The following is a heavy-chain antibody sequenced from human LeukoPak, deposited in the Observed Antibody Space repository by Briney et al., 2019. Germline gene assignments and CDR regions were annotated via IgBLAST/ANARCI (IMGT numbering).Heavy chain of an antibody. J-gene: IGHJ4*02. V-gene: IGHV3-23*01. CDR3: AKRYYDFPLDY. D-gene: IGHD3-3*01. Sequence: GGSLRLSCAASGFTFSIYAMNWVRQAPGKGLEWVSSISANGGETHYADSVRGRFTISRDNSKNTLYLQINNPRVEDTAVYYCAKRYYDFPLDYWGQGTLVTVSS. CDR1: GFTFSIYA. CDR2: ISANGGET.